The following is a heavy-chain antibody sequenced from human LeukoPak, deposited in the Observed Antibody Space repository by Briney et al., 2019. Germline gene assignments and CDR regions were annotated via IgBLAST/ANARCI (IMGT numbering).Heavy chain of an antibody. D-gene: IGHD3-22*01. CDR1: GFTFSDYY. CDR3: AREGRGYRGLDC. J-gene: IGHJ4*02. CDR2: ISGSGTTI. V-gene: IGHV3-11*01. Sequence: GGSLRLSCAVSGFTFSDYYMSWIRQAPGKGLECISYISGSGTTIYYADSVRGRFTISRDNAKNSLSLQMNSLRAEDTAVYYCAREGRGYRGLDCWGQASLVTVSS.